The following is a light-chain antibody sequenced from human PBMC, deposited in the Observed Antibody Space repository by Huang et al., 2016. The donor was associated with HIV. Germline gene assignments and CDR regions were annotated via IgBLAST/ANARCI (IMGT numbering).Light chain of an antibody. V-gene: IGKV2-28*01. CDR3: MQGLQAPPT. J-gene: IGKJ2*01. Sequence: EIVMTQSPLSLPVTPGQPASISCKSSQNLLYSDGHYILDWYRQKQGQSPQLVVFLGSNRAPWVSDRFSGSGSGTDFTLEISRVEAEDVGVYYCMQGLQAPPTFGQGTKLEI. CDR2: LGS. CDR1: QNLLYSDGHYI.